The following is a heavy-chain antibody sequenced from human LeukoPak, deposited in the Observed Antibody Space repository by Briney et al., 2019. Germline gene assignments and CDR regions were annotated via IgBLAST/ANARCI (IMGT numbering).Heavy chain of an antibody. CDR3: ARRGATRVAFDI. CDR1: GFTFSSYW. Sequence: GGSLRLSCAASGFTFSSYWMHWVRQAPGRGLVWVSRINSDGSTTSYADSVKGRFTISRDNAKNTLYLQMNSLRAEDTAVYYCARRGATRVAFDIWGQGTMVTVSS. V-gene: IGHV3-74*01. J-gene: IGHJ3*02. CDR2: INSDGSTT. D-gene: IGHD1-26*01.